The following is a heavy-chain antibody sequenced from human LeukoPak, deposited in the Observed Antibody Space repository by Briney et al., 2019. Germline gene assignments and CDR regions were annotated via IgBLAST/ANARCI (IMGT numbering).Heavy chain of an antibody. Sequence: GASVKVSCKASGYTFTGYYMHWVRQAPGQGLEWMGWINPNSGGTNYAQKLQGRVTMTRDTSISTAYMELSRLRSDDTAVYYCARDLMVVAATYWFDPWGQGTLVTVSS. CDR2: INPNSGGT. CDR3: ARDLMVVAATYWFDP. V-gene: IGHV1-2*02. J-gene: IGHJ5*02. CDR1: GYTFTGYY. D-gene: IGHD2-15*01.